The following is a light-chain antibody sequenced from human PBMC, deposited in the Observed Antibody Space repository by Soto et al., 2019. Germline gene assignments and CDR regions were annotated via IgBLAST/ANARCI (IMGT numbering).Light chain of an antibody. Sequence: EIIMTQSPATLSVSPGEGATLSCRTSHSISTTLAWYQHKRGQSPRLLVYGASTRATGVPARFSGSGSGAEFTLSISSLQSEDFAVYYCQQYNSWPTFGGGTKVEIK. CDR1: HSISTT. CDR2: GAS. CDR3: QQYNSWPT. V-gene: IGKV3-15*01. J-gene: IGKJ4*01.